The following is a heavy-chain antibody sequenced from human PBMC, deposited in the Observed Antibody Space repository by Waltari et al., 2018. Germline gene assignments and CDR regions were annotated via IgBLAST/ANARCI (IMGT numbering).Heavy chain of an antibody. CDR1: EYTFASSY. J-gene: IGHJ6*02. V-gene: IGHV1-46*01. CDR2: INPSGGST. CDR3: ATDTGALWMDV. Sequence: QVQLVQSGAEVKKPGASVKISLQPSEYTFASSYVPWVRQAPGQGLEWMGIINPSGGSTIYAQRFQGRVTMTRDTSTSTVYMELSSLKSEDTAVYYCATDTGALWMDVWGQGTTVTVSS. D-gene: IGHD2-21*01.